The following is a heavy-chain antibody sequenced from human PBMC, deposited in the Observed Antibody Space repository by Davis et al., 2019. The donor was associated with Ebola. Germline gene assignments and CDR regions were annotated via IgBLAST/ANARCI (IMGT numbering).Heavy chain of an antibody. Sequence: PGGSLRLSCAASGFTFDDYAMHWVRQAPGKGLEWVSGISWGSGSIGYADSVKGRFTISRDNSKNTLYLQMNSLRAEDTAVYYCAKGRTGDPIYWGQGTLVTVSS. CDR1: GFTFDDYA. D-gene: IGHD4-17*01. V-gene: IGHV3-9*01. J-gene: IGHJ4*02. CDR2: ISWGSGSI. CDR3: AKGRTGDPIY.